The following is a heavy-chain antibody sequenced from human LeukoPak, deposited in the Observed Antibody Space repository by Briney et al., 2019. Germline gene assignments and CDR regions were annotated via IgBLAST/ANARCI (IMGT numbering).Heavy chain of an antibody. Sequence: SGHTLVKPTQTLTLTCSFSGFSLDTNGVAVAWVRQPPGKGLEWLGLIYWDDDERYSPSLKTRLTITKDTSRNQVVLTITNMDPVDTGTYYCVHRLGGWYSPFDVWGQGTLVSVSS. CDR1: GFSLDTNGVA. D-gene: IGHD6-19*01. CDR3: VHRLGGWYSPFDV. J-gene: IGHJ4*02. CDR2: IYWDDDE. V-gene: IGHV2-5*02.